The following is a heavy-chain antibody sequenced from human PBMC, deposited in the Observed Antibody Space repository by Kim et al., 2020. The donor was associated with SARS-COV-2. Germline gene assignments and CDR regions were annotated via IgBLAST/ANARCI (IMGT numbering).Heavy chain of an antibody. CDR3: ARDQLYLSSYYDSKEH. Sequence: GGSLRLSCAASGFTFSSYSMNWVRQAPGKGLEWVSSISSSSSYIYYADSVKGRFTISRDNAKNSLYLQMNSLRAEDTAVYYCARDQLYLSSYYDSKEHWGQGTLVTVSS. D-gene: IGHD3-22*01. J-gene: IGHJ1*01. CDR2: ISSSSSYI. CDR1: GFTFSSYS. V-gene: IGHV3-21*01.